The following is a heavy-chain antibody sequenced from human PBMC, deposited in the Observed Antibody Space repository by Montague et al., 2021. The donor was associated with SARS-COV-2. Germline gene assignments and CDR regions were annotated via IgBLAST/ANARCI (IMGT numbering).Heavy chain of an antibody. D-gene: IGHD1-1*01. CDR1: GGSISTYY. CDR3: ARAQNTCFIANCVNYFDL. V-gene: IGHV4-59*01. J-gene: IGHJ4*02. CDR2: IYYTGST. Sequence: SETLSLTCTVSGGSISTYYWSWIPLPPGKGLEWIGYIYYTGSTKYNPSLKSRVTMSLDRPTNRFSLRLNSVTAADTAMYYCARAQNTCFIANCVNYFDLWGLGALVSVSS.